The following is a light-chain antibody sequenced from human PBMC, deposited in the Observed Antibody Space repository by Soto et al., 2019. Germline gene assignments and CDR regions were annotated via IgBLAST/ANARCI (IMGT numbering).Light chain of an antibody. J-gene: IGKJ1*01. Sequence: EIVLTQSPGTLSLSPGEKATLSCRASQRVGDTFLSWYQQKPGLAPRLLIYGVSNRATCIPDRFSGSGSGTDFILTISRLEPEDFALYYCGQFVSSPPRTFGQGTKVEIK. CDR3: GQFVSSPPRT. CDR1: QRVGDTF. CDR2: GVS. V-gene: IGKV3-20*01.